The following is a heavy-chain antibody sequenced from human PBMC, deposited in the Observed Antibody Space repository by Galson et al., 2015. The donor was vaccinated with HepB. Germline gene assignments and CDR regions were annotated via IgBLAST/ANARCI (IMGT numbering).Heavy chain of an antibody. CDR2: MNPNSGNT. V-gene: IGHV1-8*01. Sequence: SVKVSCKASGYTFTSYDINWVRQATGQGLEWMGWMNPNSGNTGYAQKFQGRVTMTRNTSISTAYMELSSLRSEDTAVYYCARGLGGDYYYYYYYMDVWGKGTTVTVSS. D-gene: IGHD4-17*01. CDR3: ARGLGGDYYYYYYYMDV. J-gene: IGHJ6*03. CDR1: GYTFTSYD.